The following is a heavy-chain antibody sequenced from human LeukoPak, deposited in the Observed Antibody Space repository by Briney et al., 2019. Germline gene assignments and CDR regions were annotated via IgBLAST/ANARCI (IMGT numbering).Heavy chain of an antibody. D-gene: IGHD2-21*02. CDR2: IFTDGSTT. Sequence: GGSLRLSCVASEFNFFSYGMQWVRLAPGKGLVRVSRIFTDGSTTSYADSVKGRFTISRDNAKNTLYLQMNSLRAEDTAVYYCARELPREVTLDYWGQGTLVTVSP. V-gene: IGHV3-74*01. CDR3: ARELPREVTLDY. J-gene: IGHJ4*01. CDR1: EFNFFSYG.